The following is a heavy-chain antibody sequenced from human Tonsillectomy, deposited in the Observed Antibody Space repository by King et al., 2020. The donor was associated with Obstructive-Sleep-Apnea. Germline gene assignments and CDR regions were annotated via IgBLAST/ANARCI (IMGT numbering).Heavy chain of an antibody. J-gene: IGHJ5*02. V-gene: IGHV4-4*02. D-gene: IGHD1-1*01. CDR3: ARSPLFMSGISPRWLDP. CDR1: GGSITSSSW. Sequence: VQLQESGPGLVKPSGTVSLTCSVSGGSITSSSWWSWVRQPPGKGLEWIGEVFHSGVANYNPSLKSRVTISVDKSKNHFSLSLTSVTAADTAVYYCARSPLFMSGISPRWLDPWGQGTLVTVSS. CDR2: VFHSGVA.